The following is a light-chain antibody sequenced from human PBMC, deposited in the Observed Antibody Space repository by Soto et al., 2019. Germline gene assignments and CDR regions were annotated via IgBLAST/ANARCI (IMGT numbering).Light chain of an antibody. V-gene: IGLV7-46*01. CDR1: TGAVTSGHY. CDR3: LVSYNGANWV. CDR2: ETT. Sequence: QAVVTQEPSLTVSPGGTVTLTRGSSTGAVTSGHYPYWFQQKPGQAPRTLIYETTNKESCTPARFSGSLLGGKAALTLSGAQPEDEADYYCLVSYNGANWVFGGGTKVTVL. J-gene: IGLJ3*02.